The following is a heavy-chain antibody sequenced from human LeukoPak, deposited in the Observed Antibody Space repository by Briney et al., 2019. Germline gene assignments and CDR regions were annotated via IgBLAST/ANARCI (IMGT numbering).Heavy chain of an antibody. J-gene: IGHJ4*02. Sequence: PSETLSLTCAVYGGSFSGYYWSWIRQPPGKGLEWIGEINHSGSTNYNPSLKSRVTISVDTSKNQFSLKLSSVTAADTAVYYCARERVVGATSHFDYWAREPWSPSPQ. V-gene: IGHV4-34*01. CDR3: ARERVVGATSHFDY. D-gene: IGHD1-26*01. CDR1: GGSFSGYY. CDR2: INHSGST.